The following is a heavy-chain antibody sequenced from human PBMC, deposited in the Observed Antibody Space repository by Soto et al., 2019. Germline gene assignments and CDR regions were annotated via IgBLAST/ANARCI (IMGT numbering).Heavy chain of an antibody. CDR3: ARGFFVGGPRRRGFYDTIRPPPDGFDI. CDR1: AGSFSDYF. Sequence: SETLSLTCAVSAGSFSDYFWSWIRQSPRTGLKWIGDIDHRANTNFNPSLKSRLTMSVDPSENQFSLSLGSVTAADTAVSYPARGFFVGGPRRRGFYDTIRPPPDGFDICGQGTRGTVSS. V-gene: IGHV4-34*01. J-gene: IGHJ3*02. CDR2: IDHRANT. D-gene: IGHD3-22*01.